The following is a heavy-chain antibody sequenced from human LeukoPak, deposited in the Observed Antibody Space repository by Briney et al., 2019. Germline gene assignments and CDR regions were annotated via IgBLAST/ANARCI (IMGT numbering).Heavy chain of an antibody. CDR1: GGSISSSSYY. D-gene: IGHD3-9*01. V-gene: IGHV4-39*01. Sequence: SETLSLTCTVSGGSISSSSYYWGWIRQPPGKGLEWIGSIYYSGSTYYNPSLKSRVTISVDTSKNQFSLKLSSVTAADTAVYYCARHPPTTRKPYYDILTGYLDYWGQGTLVTVSS. J-gene: IGHJ4*02. CDR3: ARHPPTTRKPYYDILTGYLDY. CDR2: IYYSGST.